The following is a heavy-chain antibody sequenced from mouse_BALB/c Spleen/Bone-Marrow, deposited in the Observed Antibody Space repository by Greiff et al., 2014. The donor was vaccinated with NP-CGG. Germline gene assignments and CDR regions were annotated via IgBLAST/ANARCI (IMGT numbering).Heavy chain of an antibody. V-gene: IGHV14-3*02. CDR3: AIYYGNYYAMDY. Sequence: VQLQQSGAELVKPGASVKLSCTASGFNIKDTYMHWVKQRPEQGLEWIGRIDPANGNTKYDPKFQGKATITADTSSNTAYLQLSGLTSEDTAVYYCAIYYGNYYAMDYWGQGTSVTVSS. CDR1: GFNIKDTY. D-gene: IGHD2-1*01. CDR2: IDPANGNT. J-gene: IGHJ4*01.